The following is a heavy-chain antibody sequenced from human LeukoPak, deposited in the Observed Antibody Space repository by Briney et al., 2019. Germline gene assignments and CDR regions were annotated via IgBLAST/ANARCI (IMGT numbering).Heavy chain of an antibody. D-gene: IGHD3-22*01. V-gene: IGHV4-30-4*01. CDR1: GGSISSGDYY. CDR2: IYYSGST. J-gene: IGHJ4*02. CDR3: ARADLSSGYYLRYFDY. Sequence: SETLSLTCTVSGGSISSGDYYWSWFRQPPGRGLEWIGYIYYSGSTYYNPSLKSRVTISVDMSKNQFSLKLSSVTAADTAVYYCARADLSSGYYLRYFDYWGQGILVTVSS.